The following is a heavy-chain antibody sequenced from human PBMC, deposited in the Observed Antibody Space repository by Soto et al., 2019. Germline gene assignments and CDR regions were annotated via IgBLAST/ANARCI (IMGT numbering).Heavy chain of an antibody. CDR3: ARDQRYYGSGSYYSDN. CDR1: GYVFISYG. V-gene: IGHV1-18*04. J-gene: IGHJ4*02. D-gene: IGHD3-10*01. Sequence: QVQLVQSGPEVKKPGASVKVSCKTSGYVFISYGISWVRQAPGHGLEWVGWISAYTGKADYAQKFQGRVTMTTETSTRPAFRELWSLRSDDTAVYFCARDQRYYGSGSYYSDNWGQGTLVTVSS. CDR2: ISAYTGKA.